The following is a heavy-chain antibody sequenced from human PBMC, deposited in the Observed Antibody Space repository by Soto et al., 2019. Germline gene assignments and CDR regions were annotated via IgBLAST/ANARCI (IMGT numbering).Heavy chain of an antibody. CDR3: ARLIHCKTTSCYFDY. Sequence: QLQLQESGPGLVKPSETLSLTCTVSGGSISSSSYYWAWVRQPPGKGLEWIGSVYYSGTTYYNPSLKSRVTISADTSKNQFSLKLSSVSAADTAVFYCARLIHCKTTSCYFDYWGQGTLVNVSS. CDR2: VYYSGTT. J-gene: IGHJ4*02. D-gene: IGHD2-2*01. V-gene: IGHV4-39*01. CDR1: GGSISSSSYY.